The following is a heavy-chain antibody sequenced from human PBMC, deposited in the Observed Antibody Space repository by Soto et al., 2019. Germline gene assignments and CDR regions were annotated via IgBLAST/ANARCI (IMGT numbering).Heavy chain of an antibody. CDR3: ARDRYSYGYRAFDY. D-gene: IGHD5-18*01. Sequence: QVQLVQSGAEVKKPGSSVKVSCKASGRTFSSYAISWVRQAPGQGLAWMGGIIPIFGTANYAQKFQGRVTITADESTSTAYMELSSLRSEDTAVYYCARDRYSYGYRAFDYWGQGTLVTVSS. CDR1: GRTFSSYA. V-gene: IGHV1-69*01. J-gene: IGHJ4*02. CDR2: IIPIFGTA.